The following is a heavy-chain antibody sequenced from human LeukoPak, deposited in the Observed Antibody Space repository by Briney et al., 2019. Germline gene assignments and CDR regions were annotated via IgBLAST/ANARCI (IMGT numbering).Heavy chain of an antibody. CDR2: ISGDGGST. V-gene: IGHV3-43*02. D-gene: IGHD5-18*01. J-gene: IGHJ4*02. CDR1: AFTFDDYA. Sequence: PVGSLRLSCAASAFTFDDYAMRWVRQAPGKGLEWVSLISGDGGSTYYADSVKGRFTISRDNSKNSLYLQMNSLRTEDTALYYCAKVEGYGGCYFHYWAQGTLVTVSS. CDR3: AKVEGYGGCYFHY.